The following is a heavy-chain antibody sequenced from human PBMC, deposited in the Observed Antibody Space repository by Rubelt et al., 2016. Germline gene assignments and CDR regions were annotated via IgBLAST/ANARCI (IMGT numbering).Heavy chain of an antibody. CDR1: GYTFTGYY. J-gene: IGHJ4*02. D-gene: IGHD5-24*01. Sequence: QVQLVQSGAEVKKPGASVKVSCKPSGYTFTGYYIHWVRQAPGQGLEWMGGINPNSGGTNYAQRFQGRVPMTRETSISTAYMELSRLRSDDTAVFYCAREDGDYWGQGTLVTVSS. V-gene: IGHV1-2*02. CDR2: INPNSGGT. CDR3: AREDGDY.